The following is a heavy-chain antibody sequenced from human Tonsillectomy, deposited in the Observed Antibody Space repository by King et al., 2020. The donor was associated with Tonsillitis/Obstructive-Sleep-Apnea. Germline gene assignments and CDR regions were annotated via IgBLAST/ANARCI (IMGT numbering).Heavy chain of an antibody. D-gene: IGHD4-23*01. CDR2: IRSKANNYAT. CDR1: GFTFSGSA. V-gene: IGHV3-73*01. CDR3: TKNSANWYFDL. J-gene: IGHJ2*01. Sequence: VQPVESGGGLVQPGGSLKLSCAASGFTFSGSAMHWVRQASGKGLEWVGRIRSKANNYATALAASVEGRFIISRDDSKNTAYLQMDSLKTEDTAVYYCTKNSANWYFDLWGRGTLVTVSS.